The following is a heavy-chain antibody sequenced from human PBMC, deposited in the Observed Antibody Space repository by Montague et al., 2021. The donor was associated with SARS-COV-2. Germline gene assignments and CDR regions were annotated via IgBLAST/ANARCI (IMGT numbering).Heavy chain of an antibody. D-gene: IGHD3-16*01. CDR1: DGSISSPNW. Sequence: SETLSLTCAVSDGSISSPNWWNWVRQPPGKGLEWIGEIYYTGNTNYNPSLKSRVTIFIDKSKNHFSLQLSSVAAADTAVYYCARGGTYHYGMDVWGQGTTDALSS. J-gene: IGHJ6*02. V-gene: IGHV4-4*02. CDR3: ARGGTYHYGMDV. CDR2: IYYTGNT.